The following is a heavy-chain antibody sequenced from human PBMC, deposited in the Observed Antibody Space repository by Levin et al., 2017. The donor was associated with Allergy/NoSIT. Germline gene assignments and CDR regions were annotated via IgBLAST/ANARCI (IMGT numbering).Heavy chain of an antibody. CDR3: TKGHYSGVYQ. CDR1: GFSVSTHY. CDR2: IYDDDST. V-gene: IGHV3-53*01. D-gene: IGHD2-2*01. J-gene: IGHJ4*02. Sequence: GESLKISCAASGFSVSTHYMTWVRQGPGKGLECVSVIYDDDSTYYADSVRGRFTISRDNSKNTLSLQMNSLRDDDTAVYYCTKGHYSGVYQWGQGTLVTVSS.